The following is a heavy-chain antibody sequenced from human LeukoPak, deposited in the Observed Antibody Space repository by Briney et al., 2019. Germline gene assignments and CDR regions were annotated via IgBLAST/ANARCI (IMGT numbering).Heavy chain of an antibody. D-gene: IGHD3-22*01. CDR1: GFTFSSYG. V-gene: IGHV3-48*01. CDR2: ISSSGSTI. J-gene: IGHJ4*02. CDR3: ARNPFYDSSGYHDY. Sequence: GGSLRLSCAASGFTFSSYGMSWARQAPGKGLEWVSYISSSGSTIYYADSVKGRFTISRDNAKNSLYLQMNSLRAEDTAVYYCARNPFYDSSGYHDYWGQGTLVTVSS.